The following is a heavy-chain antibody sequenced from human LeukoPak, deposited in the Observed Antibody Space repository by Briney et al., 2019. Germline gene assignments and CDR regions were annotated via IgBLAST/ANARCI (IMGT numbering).Heavy chain of an antibody. D-gene: IGHD5-12*01. CDR3: ARDDGDSAQRHSGYGYFDY. V-gene: IGHV3-30-3*01. CDR1: GFTFSSYA. CDR2: ISYDGSNK. J-gene: IGHJ4*02. Sequence: GGSRRLSCAASGFTFSSYAMHWVRQAPGKGLEWVAVISYDGSNKYYADSVKGRFTISRDNSKNTLYLQMNSLRAEDTAVYYCARDDGDSAQRHSGYGYFDYWGQGTLVTVSS.